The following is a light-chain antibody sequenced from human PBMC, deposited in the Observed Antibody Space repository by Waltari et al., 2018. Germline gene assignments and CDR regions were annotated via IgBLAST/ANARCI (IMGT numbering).Light chain of an antibody. V-gene: IGLV4-69*01. Sequence: QLVLTQSPSASASLGASVKLTCTLSSEHSTYTLAWPQQQPEKGPRYLMRVNSDGTHSKGDGIPDRFSGSTSGGERHLTISSLQSEDEADYYCQTWGTGTVVFGGGTKLTVL. J-gene: IGLJ2*01. CDR2: VNSDGTH. CDR1: SEHSTYT. CDR3: QTWGTGTVV.